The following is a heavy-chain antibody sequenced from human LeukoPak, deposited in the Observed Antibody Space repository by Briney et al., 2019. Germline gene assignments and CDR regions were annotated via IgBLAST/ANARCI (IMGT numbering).Heavy chain of an antibody. V-gene: IGHV4-61*02. CDR1: GGSISSGSYY. CDR2: IYTSGST. CDR3: AREVVVAYYYYYYYMDV. J-gene: IGHJ6*03. Sequence: PSQTLSLTCTVSGGSISSGSYYWGWLRQPAGKGLEWIGRIYTSGSTNYNPSLKSRVTISVDTSKNQFSLKLSSVTAADTAVYYCAREVVVAYYYYYYYMDVWGKGTTVTVFS. D-gene: IGHD2-15*01.